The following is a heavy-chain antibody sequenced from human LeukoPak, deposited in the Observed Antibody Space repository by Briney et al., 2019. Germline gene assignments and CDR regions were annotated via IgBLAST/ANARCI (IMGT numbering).Heavy chain of an antibody. CDR3: ARDRDFWSGYLGY. Sequence: PGRSLRLSCAASGFTFSSFGMHWVRQAPGKGLEWVAMIWSDGGNEYYADSVKGRFTISRDNSKNTLYLQINSLRAEDTAVYYCARDRDFWSGYLGYWGQGTLVTVSS. J-gene: IGHJ4*02. CDR2: IWSDGGNE. D-gene: IGHD3-3*01. V-gene: IGHV3-33*08. CDR1: GFTFSSFG.